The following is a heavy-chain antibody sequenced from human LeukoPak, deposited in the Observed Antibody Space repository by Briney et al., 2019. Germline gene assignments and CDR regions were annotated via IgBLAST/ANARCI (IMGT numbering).Heavy chain of an antibody. CDR2: IDPSDSYT. V-gene: IGHV5-10-1*01. D-gene: IGHD2-15*01. CDR3: ARHIYCSGGSCYYYFADY. J-gene: IGHJ4*02. Sequence: GESLKISCKGSGYSFTNYWISWVRRMPGKGLEWMGRIDPSDSYTNYSPSFQGHVTISAGKSISTSYLRWSSLKASDTAIYYCARHIYCSGGSCYYYFADYWGQGTLVTVSS. CDR1: GYSFTNYW.